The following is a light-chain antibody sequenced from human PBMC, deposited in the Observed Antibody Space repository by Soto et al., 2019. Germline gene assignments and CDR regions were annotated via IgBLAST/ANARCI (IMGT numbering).Light chain of an antibody. J-gene: IGLJ1*01. CDR2: DVT. Sequence: QSALTQPPSASGSPGQSVTISCTGTSSDVGGYNYVSWYQQHPGKAPKLMIYDVTNRPSGVSNRFSGSKSGNTASLTISGLQAEDEADYYCSSYTSSGTLGVFGTGTKLTVL. CDR3: SSYTSSGTLGV. V-gene: IGLV2-14*01. CDR1: SSDVGGYNY.